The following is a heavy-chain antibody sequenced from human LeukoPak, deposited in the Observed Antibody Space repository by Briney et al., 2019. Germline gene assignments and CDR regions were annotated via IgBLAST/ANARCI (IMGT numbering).Heavy chain of an antibody. D-gene: IGHD7-27*01. CDR2: IYPGDSDT. CDR1: GYSFTNFW. V-gene: IGHV5-51*01. J-gene: IGHJ5*02. CDR3: ARSRGDNNWFDP. Sequence: GESLKISCKASGYSFTNFWLGWVRQMPGKGLEWMGIIYPGDSDTRYSPSLEGQVTISADKSISTAYLQLGSLKASDTAMYYCARSRGDNNWFDPWGQGTLVTVSS.